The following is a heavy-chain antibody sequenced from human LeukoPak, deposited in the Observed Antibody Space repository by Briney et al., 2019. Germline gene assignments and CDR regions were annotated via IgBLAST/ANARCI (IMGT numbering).Heavy chain of an antibody. V-gene: IGHV3-30-3*01. CDR3: ARRSGYSYGYGHFDY. J-gene: IGHJ4*02. Sequence: PLGGSLRLSCAASGFTFSSYAMHWVRQAPGKGLEWVAVISYDGSNEYYADSVKGRFTISRDNSKNTLYLQMNSLRAEDTAVYYCARRSGYSYGYGHFDYWGQGTLVTVSS. CDR2: ISYDGSNE. D-gene: IGHD5-18*01. CDR1: GFTFSSYA.